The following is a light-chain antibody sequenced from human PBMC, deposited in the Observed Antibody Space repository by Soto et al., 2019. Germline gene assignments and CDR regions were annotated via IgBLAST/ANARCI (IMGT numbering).Light chain of an antibody. CDR3: QQYGSSGT. CDR2: DAS. V-gene: IGKV3-11*01. J-gene: IGKJ1*01. CDR1: QSVSSY. Sequence: EIVLTQSPATLSLSPGERATLSCRASQSVSSYLAWYQQKPGQAPRLLIYDASNRATGIPARFSGSGSGTEFTLTIRRLEPEDFAVDYCQQYGSSGTFGQGTKVDIK.